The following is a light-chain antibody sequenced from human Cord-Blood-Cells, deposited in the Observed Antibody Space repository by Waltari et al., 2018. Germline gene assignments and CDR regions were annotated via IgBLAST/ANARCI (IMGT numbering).Light chain of an antibody. V-gene: IGKV3-15*01. Sequence: EIVMTQSPATLSVSPGERATLSCRASQSVSSNLAWYQQKPGQAPRLLFYGASTRPTVTPARFRGSGSGTECTLTISSLQSEDFAVYYCQQYNNWPLTFGGGTKVEIK. CDR3: QQYNNWPLT. CDR2: GAS. CDR1: QSVSSN. J-gene: IGKJ4*01.